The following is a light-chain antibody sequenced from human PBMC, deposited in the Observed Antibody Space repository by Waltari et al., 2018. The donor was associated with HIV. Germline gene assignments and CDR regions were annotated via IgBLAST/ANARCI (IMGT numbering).Light chain of an antibody. V-gene: IGKV3-15*01. CDR3: QQYNNWPFT. CDR2: GAS. J-gene: IGKJ3*01. Sequence: EIVMTQSPATLSVSPGERATLSCRASRGVSGDLAWYQQKPGQPPSLLIYGASTRATGVPARFSGSGSGTEFSLTISSLQSEDFAVYYCQQYNNWPFTFGPGTKVDIK. CDR1: RGVSGD.